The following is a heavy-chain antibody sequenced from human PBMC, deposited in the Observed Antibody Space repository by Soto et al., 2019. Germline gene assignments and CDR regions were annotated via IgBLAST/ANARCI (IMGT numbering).Heavy chain of an antibody. D-gene: IGHD6-6*01. CDR1: GGSISSGGYY. V-gene: IGHV4-31*03. CDR2: IYYSGST. CDR3: ARGGSSSSFDY. J-gene: IGHJ4*02. Sequence: SETLSLTCTVSGGSISSGGYYWSWIRQHPGKGLEWIGYIYYSGSTYYNPSLKSRVTISVDTSKNQFSLKLSSVTAADTAVYYCARGGSSSSFDYWGQGTLVTVSS.